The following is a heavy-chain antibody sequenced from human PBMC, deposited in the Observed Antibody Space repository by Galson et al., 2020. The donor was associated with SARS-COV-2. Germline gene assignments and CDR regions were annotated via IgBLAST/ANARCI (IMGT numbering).Heavy chain of an antibody. CDR3: ARRGTGTAFRWFDP. V-gene: IGHV4-59*08. Sequence: SETLSLTCDVSGVSINNYQWSWVRQPPGKGLEWIGNIYYSGNSDYNPSLKSRVTISVDTSKNQVSLKLSSVTAADTAVYYCARRGTGTAFRWFDPWGQGTLVTVSS. D-gene: IGHD1-1*01. CDR1: GVSINNYQ. J-gene: IGHJ5*02. CDR2: IYYSGNS.